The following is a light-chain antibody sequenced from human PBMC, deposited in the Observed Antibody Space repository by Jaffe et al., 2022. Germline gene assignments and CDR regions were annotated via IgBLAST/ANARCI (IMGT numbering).Light chain of an antibody. CDR1: QSVLYSSINKNH. CDR2: RAS. CDR3: QQYYATPLT. J-gene: IGKJ4*01. V-gene: IGKV4-1*01. Sequence: DIVMTQSPDSLAVSLGERATINCKSSQSVLYSSINKNHLAWYQQKPGQPPKLLINRASIRQSGVPDRFSGSGSGTDFTLTISSLQAEDVAVYYCQQYYATPLTFGGGTKVEI.